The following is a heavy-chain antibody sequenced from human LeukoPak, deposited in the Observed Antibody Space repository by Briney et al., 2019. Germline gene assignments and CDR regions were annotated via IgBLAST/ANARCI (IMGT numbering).Heavy chain of an antibody. V-gene: IGHV1-46*01. J-gene: IGHJ4*02. Sequence: ASVKVSCKASGYTFTGYFLHWVRQAPGQGLEWMGRIDPNGGSTSYAQKFQGRVIMTRDTSTSTVYMELSSLRSDDTAIYYCARGFSYACDYWGQGTLVTVSS. CDR3: ARGFSYACDY. D-gene: IGHD5-18*01. CDR1: GYTFTGYF. CDR2: IDPNGGST.